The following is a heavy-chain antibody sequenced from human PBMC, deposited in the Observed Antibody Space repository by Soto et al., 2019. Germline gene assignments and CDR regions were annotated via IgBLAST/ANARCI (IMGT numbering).Heavy chain of an antibody. V-gene: IGHV4-30-4*01. CDR1: GAPTSSNNTS. CDR3: ARGRGYSYGLDP. Sequence: QVQLQESGPGRVKPSQTLSLTCTVPGAPTSSNNTSWRWIRQPPGEGLGWFGFFSSGGTTSYNPSLKSRVAISLDTSKNQFSLSLSSVTAADTAVYYCARGRGYSYGLDPWGQGTLVTVSS. CDR2: FSSGGTT. J-gene: IGHJ5*02. D-gene: IGHD5-18*01.